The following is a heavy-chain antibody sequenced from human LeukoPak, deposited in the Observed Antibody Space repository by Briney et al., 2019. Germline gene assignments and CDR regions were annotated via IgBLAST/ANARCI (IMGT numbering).Heavy chain of an antibody. Sequence: GGSLRLSCAASGFTFSSYAMSWVRQAPEKGLEWVSAISGSGGSTYYADSVKGRFTISRDNSKNTLYLQMNSLRAEDTAVYYCAKTLIYYDSSGYYFDYWGQGTLVTVSS. CDR3: AKTLIYYDSSGYYFDY. D-gene: IGHD3-22*01. J-gene: IGHJ4*02. V-gene: IGHV3-23*01. CDR2: ISGSGGST. CDR1: GFTFSSYA.